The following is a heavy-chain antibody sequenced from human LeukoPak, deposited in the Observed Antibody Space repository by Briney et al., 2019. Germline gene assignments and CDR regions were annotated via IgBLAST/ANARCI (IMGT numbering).Heavy chain of an antibody. CDR2: ISSSSSYI. J-gene: IGHJ4*02. Sequence: GGSLRLSCAASGFTFSSYSMNWVRQAPVKGLEWVSSISSSSSYIYYADSVKGRFTISRDNAKNSLYLQMNSLRAEDTAVYYCAVPDSSSWYFDYWGQGTLVTVSS. D-gene: IGHD6-13*01. CDR1: GFTFSSYS. V-gene: IGHV3-21*01. CDR3: AVPDSSSWYFDY.